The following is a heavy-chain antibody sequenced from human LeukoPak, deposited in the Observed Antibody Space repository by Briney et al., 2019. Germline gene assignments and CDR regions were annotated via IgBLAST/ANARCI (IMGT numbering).Heavy chain of an antibody. Sequence: ASVKVSCKASGGTFSSYAISWVRQAPGQGLEWMGGIIPIFGTANYAQKFQGRVTITADESTSTAYMELSSLRSEDTAVYYCARGSGSPYGMDVWGKGTTVTVSS. D-gene: IGHD3-10*01. CDR1: GGTFSSYA. CDR2: IIPIFGTA. V-gene: IGHV1-69*13. J-gene: IGHJ6*04. CDR3: ARGSGSPYGMDV.